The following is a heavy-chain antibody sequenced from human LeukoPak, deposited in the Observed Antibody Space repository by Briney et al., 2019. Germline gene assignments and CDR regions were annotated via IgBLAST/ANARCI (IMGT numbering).Heavy chain of an antibody. J-gene: IGHJ6*03. CDR3: ARTNYSNYYYYYYMDV. V-gene: IGHV4-4*09. CDR1: GGSISSYY. Sequence: PLETLSLTCTVSGGSISSYYWSWIRQPPGKGLEWIGYIYTSGSTNYNPSLKSRVTISVDTSKNQFSLKLSSVTAADTAVYYCARTNYSNYYYYYYMDVWGKGTTVTVSS. CDR2: IYTSGST. D-gene: IGHD4-11*01.